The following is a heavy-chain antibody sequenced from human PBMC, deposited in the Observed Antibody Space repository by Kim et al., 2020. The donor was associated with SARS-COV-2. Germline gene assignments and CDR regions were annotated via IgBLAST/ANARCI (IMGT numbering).Heavy chain of an antibody. CDR1: GGTFSSYA. Sequence: SVKVSCKASGGTFSSYAISWVRQAPGQGLEWMGRIIPIFGTANYAQKFQGRVTITADESTSTAYMELSSLRSEDTAVYYCARASVDTAMDNYYYYGMDVWGQGTTVTVSS. J-gene: IGHJ6*02. CDR3: ARASVDTAMDNYYYYGMDV. V-gene: IGHV1-69*13. D-gene: IGHD5-18*01. CDR2: IIPIFGTA.